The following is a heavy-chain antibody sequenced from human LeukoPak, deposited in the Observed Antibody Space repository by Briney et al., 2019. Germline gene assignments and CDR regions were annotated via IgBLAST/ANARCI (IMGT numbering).Heavy chain of an antibody. Sequence: ASVKVSRKVSGYTLTELSMHWVRQAPGKGLEWMGGFDPEDGETIYAQKFQGRVTMTEHTSTDTAYMELSSLRSEDTAVYYCATFRCSSTSRYIRFDYWGQGTLVTVSS. J-gene: IGHJ4*02. CDR1: GYTLTELS. D-gene: IGHD2-2*02. V-gene: IGHV1-24*01. CDR2: FDPEDGET. CDR3: ATFRCSSTSRYIRFDY.